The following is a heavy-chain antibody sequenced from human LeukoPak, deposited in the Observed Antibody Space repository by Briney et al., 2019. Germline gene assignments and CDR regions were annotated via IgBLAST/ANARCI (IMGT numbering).Heavy chain of an antibody. CDR1: GFTFSNAW. CDR2: IKSKTDGGTT. Sequence: GGSLRLSCAASGFTFSNAWMNWVRQAPGKGLEWVGRIKSKTDGGTTDYAAPVKGRFTISRDDSKITLYLQMNSLKTEDTAVYYCTTDYYDSSGYYVFGYWGQGTLVTVSS. J-gene: IGHJ4*02. D-gene: IGHD3-22*01. V-gene: IGHV3-15*07. CDR3: TTDYYDSSGYYVFGY.